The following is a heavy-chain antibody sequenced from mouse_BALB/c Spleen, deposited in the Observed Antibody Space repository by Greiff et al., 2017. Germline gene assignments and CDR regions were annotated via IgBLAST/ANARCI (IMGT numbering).Heavy chain of an antibody. J-gene: IGHJ4*01. V-gene: IGHV5-12-1*01. CDR2: ISSGGGST. CDR1: GFAFSSYD. Sequence: EVMLVESGGGLVKPGVSLKLSCAASGFAFSSYDMSWVRQTPEKRLEWVAYISSGGGSTYYPDTVKGRFTISRDNAKNTLYLQMSSLKSEDTAMYYCARFSYYGNSYAMDYWGQGTSVTVSS. D-gene: IGHD2-10*01. CDR3: ARFSYYGNSYAMDY.